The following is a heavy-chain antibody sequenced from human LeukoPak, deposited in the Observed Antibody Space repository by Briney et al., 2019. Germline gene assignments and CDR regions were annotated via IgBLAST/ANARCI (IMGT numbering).Heavy chain of an antibody. D-gene: IGHD4-17*01. Sequence: ASVKVSCKASGYTFTSYGISWVRQAPGQGLEWMGWISAYNGNTNYAQKFQGRVTMTRDTSISTAYMELSRLRSDDTAVYYCARGNYGDYVDYWGQGTLVTVSS. CDR1: GYTFTSYG. V-gene: IGHV1-18*01. J-gene: IGHJ4*02. CDR2: ISAYNGNT. CDR3: ARGNYGDYVDY.